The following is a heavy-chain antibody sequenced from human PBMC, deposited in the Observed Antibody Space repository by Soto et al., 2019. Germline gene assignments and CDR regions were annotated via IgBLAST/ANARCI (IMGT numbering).Heavy chain of an antibody. Sequence: LRLSCAASGFTFSNYAMSWVRQAPGKGLEWVSALTTSGGSTYYADSVKGRFAISRDNSKNTLYLQMNSLRADDTAVYYCAKVPPRIGSTTSYYFDYWGQGTLVTVSS. D-gene: IGHD1-1*01. CDR1: GFTFSNYA. CDR3: AKVPPRIGSTTSYYFDY. J-gene: IGHJ4*02. V-gene: IGHV3-23*01. CDR2: LTTSGGST.